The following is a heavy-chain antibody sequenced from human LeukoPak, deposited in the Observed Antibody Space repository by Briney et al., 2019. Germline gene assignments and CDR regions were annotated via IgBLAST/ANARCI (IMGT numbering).Heavy chain of an antibody. Sequence: PGGSLRLSRSASGFTFSSYGMHWVRQAPGKGLEWVAVIWYDGSNKYYADSVKGRFTISRDNSKNTLYLQMNSLRAEDTAVYYCAREALYGPFDYWGQGTLVTVSS. CDR1: GFTFSSYG. CDR2: IWYDGSNK. CDR3: AREALYGPFDY. J-gene: IGHJ4*02. V-gene: IGHV3-33*08. D-gene: IGHD3-10*01.